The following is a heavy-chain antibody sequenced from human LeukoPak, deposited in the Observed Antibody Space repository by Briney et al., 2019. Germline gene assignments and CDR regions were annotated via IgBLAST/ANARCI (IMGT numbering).Heavy chain of an antibody. CDR2: IYSGGST. J-gene: IGHJ3*02. V-gene: IGHV3-53*01. CDR1: GFTVSSND. CDR3: ASQIVVVPTANDAFDI. Sequence: GGSLRLSCAASGFTVSSNDMSWVRQAPGKGLECISVIYSGGSTDYADSVKGRLTISRDNSKNTLYLQMNSLRAEDTAVYYCASQIVVVPTANDAFDIWGQGTMVTVSS. D-gene: IGHD2-2*01.